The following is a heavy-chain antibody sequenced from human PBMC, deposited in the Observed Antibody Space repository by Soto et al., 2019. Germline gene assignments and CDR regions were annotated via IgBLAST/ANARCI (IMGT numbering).Heavy chain of an antibody. CDR3: ERDSPPTVITKSCFDY. CDR1: GFTFSSYA. Sequence: GGSLRLSCAASGFTFSSYAMHWVRQAPGKGLEWVAVISGNGSSKNYADSVKGRFTISRDNSKNTLYLQMNSLSAEDTAVYYCERDSPPTVITKSCFDYWGQGTLVTVSS. V-gene: IGHV3-33*01. D-gene: IGHD4-4*01. CDR2: ISGNGSSK. J-gene: IGHJ4*02.